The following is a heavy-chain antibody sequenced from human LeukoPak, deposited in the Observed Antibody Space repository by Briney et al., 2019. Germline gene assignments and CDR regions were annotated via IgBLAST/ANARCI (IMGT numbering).Heavy chain of an antibody. CDR1: GGSISSYY. CDR3: ARDGWNDDDGFDI. V-gene: IGHV4-59*12. D-gene: IGHD1-1*01. J-gene: IGHJ3*02. CDR2: ISYSGSS. Sequence: SETLSLTCTVSGGSISSYYWSWIRQPPGEGLEWIGYISYSGSSNYNPSLKSRVTISADTSKNQFSLKLSSVTAADTAVYYCARDGWNDDDGFDIWGQGTMVTVSS.